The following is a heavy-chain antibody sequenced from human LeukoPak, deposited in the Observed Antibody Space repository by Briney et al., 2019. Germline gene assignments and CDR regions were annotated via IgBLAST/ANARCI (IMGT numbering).Heavy chain of an antibody. CDR1: GGSFSGYY. CDR2: INPSVST. CDR3: ARGWGCSSTSCYGPARTYYYYMDV. Sequence: SETLSLACAVYGGSFSGYYWSWIRQPPGEGLEWIGEINPSVSTNYHPSLKSRVTISVATSKNQFSLKLSSVTAADTAVYYCARGWGCSSTSCYGPARTYYYYMDVWGKGTTVTVSS. V-gene: IGHV4-34*01. J-gene: IGHJ6*03. D-gene: IGHD2-2*01.